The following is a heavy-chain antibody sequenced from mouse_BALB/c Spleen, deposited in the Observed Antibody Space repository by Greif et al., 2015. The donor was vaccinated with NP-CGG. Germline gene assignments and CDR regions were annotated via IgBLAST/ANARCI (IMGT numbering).Heavy chain of an antibody. CDR3: ANYGNYFDY. CDR1: GYTFTSYW. Sequence: VQLQQSGAELAKPGASVKMSCKASGYTFTSYWMHWVKQRPGQGLEWIGYINPSTGYTEYNQKFKDKATLTADKSSSTAYMQLSSLTSEDSAVYYCANYGNYFDYWGPRHHSHSLL. J-gene: IGHJ2*01. V-gene: IGHV1-7*01. D-gene: IGHD2-1*01. CDR2: INPSTGYT.